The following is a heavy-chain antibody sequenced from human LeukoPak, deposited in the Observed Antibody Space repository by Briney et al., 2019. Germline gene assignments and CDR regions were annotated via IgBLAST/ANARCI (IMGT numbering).Heavy chain of an antibody. Sequence: GGSLKLSCEASGFTFGSYAMYWVRQAPGKGLEWVAGIFGSGGSAHYADSAKGRFTISRDNSKNTVYLQINSLRAEDTAVYYCGKTTTGYSSGQKPAWPVDYWGQGTLVTVSS. V-gene: IGHV3-23*01. J-gene: IGHJ4*02. CDR2: IFGSGGSA. CDR1: GFTFGSYA. CDR3: GKTTTGYSSGQKPAWPVDY. D-gene: IGHD6-19*01.